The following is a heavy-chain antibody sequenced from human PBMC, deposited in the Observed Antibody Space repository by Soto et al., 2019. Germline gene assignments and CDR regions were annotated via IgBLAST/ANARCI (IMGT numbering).Heavy chain of an antibody. Sequence: VQLLESGGGLVQPGGSLRLSCAASGFTFSIYAMSWVRQAPGKGLEWVSGIGGGNDDTYYADSVKGRFTISRDNSKSTLSLQMNGLRAEDTAVYYCARGPLDIVVVVAAPFDPWGQGTLVTVSS. V-gene: IGHV3-23*01. CDR1: GFTFSIYA. J-gene: IGHJ5*02. CDR3: ARGPLDIVVVVAAPFDP. CDR2: IGGGNDDT. D-gene: IGHD2-15*01.